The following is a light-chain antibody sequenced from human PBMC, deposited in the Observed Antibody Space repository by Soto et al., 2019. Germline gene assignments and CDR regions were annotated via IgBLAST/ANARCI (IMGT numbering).Light chain of an antibody. J-gene: IGKJ1*01. CDR3: QQYGSSRT. CDR1: QSISSSY. Sequence: EIVMTQSPATLSVSPGERATLSCRASQSISSSYLAWYQQKPGQAPRLLVYGASSRATGIADRFSGSGSGTDFTLTISRLEPEDFAVYYCQQYGSSRTFGQGTKVEIK. CDR2: GAS. V-gene: IGKV3-20*01.